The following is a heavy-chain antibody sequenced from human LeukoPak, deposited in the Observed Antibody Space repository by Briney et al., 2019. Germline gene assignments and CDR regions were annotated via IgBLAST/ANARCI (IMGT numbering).Heavy chain of an antibody. CDR1: GGSISPYY. CDR3: ARHLAGRIFTFDY. CDR2: IYYSGTT. Sequence: SETLSLTCIVSGGSISPYYWSWIRQPPGKGLEWIGYIYYSGTTNYNPSLKSRVTISVDTFKNQFSLKLNSVTAADTAVYYCARHLAGRIFTFDYWGQGTLVTVSS. D-gene: IGHD6-19*01. J-gene: IGHJ4*02. V-gene: IGHV4-59*01.